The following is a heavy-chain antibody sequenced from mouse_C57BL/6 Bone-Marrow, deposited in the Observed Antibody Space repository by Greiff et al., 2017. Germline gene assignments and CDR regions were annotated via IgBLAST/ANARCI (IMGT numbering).Heavy chain of an antibody. CDR2: ISDGGSYT. CDR1: GFTFSSYA. CDR3: ARDKGLPGVFDY. Sequence: EVNVVESGGGLVKPGGSLKLSCAASGFTFSSYAMSWVRQTPEKRLEWVATISDGGSYTYYPDNVKGRFTISRDNAKNNLYLQMSHLKSEDTAMYYCARDKGLPGVFDYWGQGTTLTVSS. J-gene: IGHJ2*01. D-gene: IGHD2-2*01. V-gene: IGHV5-4*01.